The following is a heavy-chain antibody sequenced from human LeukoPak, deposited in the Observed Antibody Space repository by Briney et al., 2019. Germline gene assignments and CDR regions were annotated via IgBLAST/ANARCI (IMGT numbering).Heavy chain of an antibody. CDR3: AKDRVCSGGSCYFDY. CDR1: GFTFSSYS. Sequence: GGSLRLSCAASGFTFSSYSMNWVRQAPGKGLEWVSSISSSSSYMYYADSVKGRFTISRDNAKNSLYLQMNSLRAEDTAVYYCAKDRVCSGGSCYFDYWGQGTLVTVSS. D-gene: IGHD2-15*01. J-gene: IGHJ4*02. CDR2: ISSSSSYM. V-gene: IGHV3-21*04.